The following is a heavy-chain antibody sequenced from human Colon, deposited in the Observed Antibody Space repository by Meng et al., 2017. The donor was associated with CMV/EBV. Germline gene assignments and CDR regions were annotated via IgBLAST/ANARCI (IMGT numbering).Heavy chain of an antibody. Sequence: SETLSLTCTVSDSSINNYYWSWIRQPPGKGLEWIAYIYYSGSTNYNPSLKSRVTISVDTSKNQFSLKMSSVTAADTAVYYCARERFVFWSGSSSYDFDSWGQGTLVTVSS. D-gene: IGHD3-3*01. CDR3: ARERFVFWSGSSSYDFDS. CDR2: IYYSGST. CDR1: DSSINNYY. J-gene: IGHJ4*02. V-gene: IGHV4-59*01.